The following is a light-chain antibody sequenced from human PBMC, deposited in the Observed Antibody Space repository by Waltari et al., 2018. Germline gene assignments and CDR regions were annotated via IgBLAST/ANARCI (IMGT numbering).Light chain of an antibody. J-gene: IGLJ1*01. Sequence: QSALTQPASVSGSPGQSITISCTGTSSDIASYNYVSWYQQHPGQVPKPIIYEVGTRPSGVFPRFSGSKSGNTASLTISGLQPEDEADYYCNSFTTSSTYVFGTGTMVTVL. V-gene: IGLV2-14*01. CDR3: NSFTTSSTYV. CDR1: SSDIASYNY. CDR2: EVG.